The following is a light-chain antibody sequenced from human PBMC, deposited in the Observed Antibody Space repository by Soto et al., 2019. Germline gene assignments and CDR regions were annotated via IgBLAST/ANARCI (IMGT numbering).Light chain of an antibody. CDR1: QAINNY. CDR2: DAS. V-gene: IGKV3-11*01. Sequence: VVLTQSPATLSLSPGERATLSCRASQAINNYLAWHQQKPGQPPRLLMYDASRRATGIPARCSGSGSGTALTRTTSSLATEDFAVYYCQERINWSGTFGGGTKVEIK. CDR3: QERINWSGT. J-gene: IGKJ4*01.